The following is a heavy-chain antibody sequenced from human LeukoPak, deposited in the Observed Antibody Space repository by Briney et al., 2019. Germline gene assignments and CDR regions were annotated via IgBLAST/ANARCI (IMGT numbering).Heavy chain of an antibody. Sequence: ASVKVPCKVPGYTLTELSMHWVRQAPGKGLEWMGGFDPEDGETIYAQKFQGRVTMTEDTSTDTAYMELSSLRSEDTAVYYCATVRRTKKYCSGGSCYERSGNWFDPWGQGTLVTVSS. D-gene: IGHD2-15*01. CDR1: GYTLTELS. V-gene: IGHV1-24*01. CDR2: FDPEDGET. J-gene: IGHJ5*02. CDR3: ATVRRTKKYCSGGSCYERSGNWFDP.